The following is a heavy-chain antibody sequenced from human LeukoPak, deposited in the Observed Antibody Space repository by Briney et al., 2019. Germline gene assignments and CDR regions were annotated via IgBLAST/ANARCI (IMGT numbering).Heavy chain of an antibody. Sequence: GGSLRLSCAASGFTVSSNYMSWVRQAPGKGLEWVSVIYSGGSTYYADSVKGRFTISRDNSKNTLYLQMNSLRAEDTAVYHCAREGAVAGKVPTVWGQGTLVTVSS. CDR2: IYSGGST. J-gene: IGHJ4*02. CDR1: GFTVSSNY. D-gene: IGHD6-19*01. CDR3: AREGAVAGKVPTV. V-gene: IGHV3-53*01.